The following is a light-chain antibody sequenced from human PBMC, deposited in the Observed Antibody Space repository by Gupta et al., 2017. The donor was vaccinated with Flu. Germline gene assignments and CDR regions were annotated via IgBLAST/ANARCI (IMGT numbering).Light chain of an antibody. CDR3: QQYGSVLT. J-gene: IGKJ4*01. CDR1: QSVSSSY. CDR2: GAS. Sequence: EIVLTQSPGTLSLSPGERATLSCRASQSVSSSYLAWYQQKPGQAPRLLIYGASSRATVIPDRFSGSGSGTDFTLTISRLEPEDFALYYCQQYGSVLTFGGGTKVEIK. V-gene: IGKV3-20*01.